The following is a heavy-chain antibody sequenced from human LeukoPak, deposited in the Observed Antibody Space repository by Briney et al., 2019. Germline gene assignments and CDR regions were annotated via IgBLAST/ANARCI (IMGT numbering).Heavy chain of an antibody. CDR1: GFIFSNFG. Sequence: TGGSLRLSCAASGFIFSNFGMHWVRQAPGKGLEWVTVISNDGSNLYYAGSVRGRFTISRDNSKNTLYLEMNSLRAEDTAVYYCARAPIAAAGNYYMDVWGKGTTVTVSS. J-gene: IGHJ6*03. CDR2: ISNDGSNL. V-gene: IGHV3-30*03. CDR3: ARAPIAAAGNYYMDV. D-gene: IGHD6-13*01.